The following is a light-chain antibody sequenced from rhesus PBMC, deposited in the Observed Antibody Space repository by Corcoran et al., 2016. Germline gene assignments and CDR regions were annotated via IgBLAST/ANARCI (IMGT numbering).Light chain of an antibody. CDR2: KAS. CDR1: QDISSW. V-gene: IGKV1-18*01. J-gene: IGKJ1*01. CDR3: QQGYSTPRT. Sequence: DIQMTQSPSSRSTSVGDKVTITCRASQDISSWLAWSQQKPGKAPKLLNYKASSLQSGVPSRLSGSGAGTGYTLTISSLQPEDFATYYCQQGYSTPRTFGQGTKVEI.